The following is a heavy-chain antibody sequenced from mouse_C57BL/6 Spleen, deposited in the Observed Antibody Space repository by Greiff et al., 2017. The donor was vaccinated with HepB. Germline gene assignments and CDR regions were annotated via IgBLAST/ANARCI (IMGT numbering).Heavy chain of an antibody. CDR3: AREWDYDGYAMDY. Sequence: VQLQQSGPELVKPGASVKISCKASGYAFSSSWMNWVKQRPGKGLEWIGRFYPGDGDTNYNGKFKGKATLTADKSSSTAYMQLSSLTSEDSAVYFCAREWDYDGYAMDYWGQGTSGTVSS. J-gene: IGHJ4*01. D-gene: IGHD2-4*01. V-gene: IGHV1-82*01. CDR1: GYAFSSSW. CDR2: FYPGDGDT.